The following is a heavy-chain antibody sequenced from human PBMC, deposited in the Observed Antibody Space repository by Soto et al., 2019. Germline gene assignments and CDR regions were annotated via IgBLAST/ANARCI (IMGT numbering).Heavy chain of an antibody. V-gene: IGHV4-39*02. Sequence: SETLSLTCTVSGGSLSSSSYYWGWIRQPPGKGLEWIGNIFYNGNTYYNPSLKSRVTISVDTSKNHFSLKLSSVTAADTAVYYCAREVSRRDGYYYYYGMDVWGQGTTVTVSS. CDR1: GGSLSSSSYY. CDR2: IFYNGNT. J-gene: IGHJ6*02. CDR3: AREVSRRDGYYYYYGMDV.